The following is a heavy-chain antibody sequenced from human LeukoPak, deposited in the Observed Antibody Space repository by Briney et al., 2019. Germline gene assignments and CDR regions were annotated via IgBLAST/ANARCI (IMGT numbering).Heavy chain of an antibody. CDR2: INGDGSST. V-gene: IGHV3-74*01. J-gene: IGHJ2*01. CDR3: ARGPPWYFDL. CDR1: GFTFSSYG. Sequence: GGSLRLSCAASGFTFSSYGMSWVRQAPGKGLVWVSRINGDGSSTAYADSVKGRFTISRDNAKNTLYLQMNSLTAEDTAVYYCARGPPWYFDLWGRGTLVTVSS. D-gene: IGHD6-25*01.